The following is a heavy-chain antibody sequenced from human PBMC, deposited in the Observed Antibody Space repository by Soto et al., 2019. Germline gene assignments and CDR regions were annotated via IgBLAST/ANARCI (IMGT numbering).Heavy chain of an antibody. V-gene: IGHV3-23*01. Sequence: EVQLLESGGGLVQPGGSLRLSCAASGFTFSTYAMSWVRQAPGKGLEWVSAISGSGGTTYYADSVKGRFTISRDNSKNTLYLQMNSLRAEDTAVYYCAKDQSDLHWYFDLWGRGTLVTVSS. CDR2: ISGSGGTT. CDR1: GFTFSTYA. J-gene: IGHJ2*01. CDR3: AKDQSDLHWYFDL.